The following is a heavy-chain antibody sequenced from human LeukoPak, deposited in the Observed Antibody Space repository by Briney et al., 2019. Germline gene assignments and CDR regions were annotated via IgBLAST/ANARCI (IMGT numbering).Heavy chain of an antibody. Sequence: PGGSLRLSCAASGFSFSYVWMSWVRQAPGKGLEWVARIKSKTDGETTKYVAPVKGRFFISREDSQNTLYLQMNSLKSEDTAVYYCTTGDTGYYENWSAPRSADYWGQGTLVIISS. D-gene: IGHD3-3*01. CDR2: IKSKTDGETT. J-gene: IGHJ4*02. V-gene: IGHV3-15*01. CDR1: GFSFSYVW. CDR3: TTGDTGYYENWSAPRSADY.